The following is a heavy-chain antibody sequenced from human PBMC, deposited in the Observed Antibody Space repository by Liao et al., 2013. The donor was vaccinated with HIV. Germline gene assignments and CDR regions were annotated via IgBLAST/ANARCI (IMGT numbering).Heavy chain of an antibody. CDR3: AILPRGGDWYFDL. CDR2: IYSSGSS. D-gene: IGHD3-10*01. V-gene: IGHV4-61*02. CDR1: GGSIRGGSYY. Sequence: QVQLQESGPGLVKPSQTLSLTCSVSGGSIRGGSYYWGWIRQPAGKGLEWVGHIYSSGSSNYNPALKSRVAISADTSKNQVSLRVDSVTAPDTGVYYCAILPRGGDWYFDLWGRGTLVTVSS. J-gene: IGHJ2*01.